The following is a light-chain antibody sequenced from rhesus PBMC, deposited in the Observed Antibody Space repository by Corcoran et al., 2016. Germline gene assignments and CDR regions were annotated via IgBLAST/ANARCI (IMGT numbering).Light chain of an antibody. CDR1: QGINKE. V-gene: IGKV1-94*01. CDR2: DAS. CDR3: LQDYTTPFT. J-gene: IGKJ3*01. Sequence: DIQMTQSPSSLSASVGDRVTVTCRASQGINKELIWYQQKPGKAPTHLIYDASSLQTGGSSRFSGSGSGTDYTPTSSSLQPEDVAHYYCLQDYTTPFTFGPGTKLDIK.